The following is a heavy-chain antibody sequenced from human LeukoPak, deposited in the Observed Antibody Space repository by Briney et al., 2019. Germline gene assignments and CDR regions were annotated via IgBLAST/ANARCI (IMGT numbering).Heavy chain of an antibody. J-gene: IGHJ5*02. V-gene: IGHV3-21*01. Sequence: GGSLRLSCAASGFTFSSYSMNWVRQAPGKGLEWVSSISSSSSSYIYYADSVKGRFTISRDNAKNSLYLQMNSLRAEDTAVYYCARDFVGGPDIAAAGPNDPWGQGTLVTVSS. CDR2: ISSSSSSYI. CDR3: ARDFVGGPDIAAAGPNDP. CDR1: GFTFSSYS. D-gene: IGHD6-13*01.